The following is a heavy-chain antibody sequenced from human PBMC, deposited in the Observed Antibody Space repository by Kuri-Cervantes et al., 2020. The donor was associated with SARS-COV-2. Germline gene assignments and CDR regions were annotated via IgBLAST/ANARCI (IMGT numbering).Heavy chain of an antibody. CDR1: GGSISSSSYY. V-gene: IGHV4-39*07. D-gene: IGHD6-19*01. CDR3: ARGSAVAGDYFDY. J-gene: IGHJ4*02. Sequence: SETLSLTCTVSGGSISSSSYYWGWIRQPPGKGLEWIGEIYHSGSTNYNPSLKSRVTISVDKSKNQFSLKLSSVTAADTAVYYCARGSAVAGDYFDYWGQGTLVTVSS. CDR2: IYHSGST.